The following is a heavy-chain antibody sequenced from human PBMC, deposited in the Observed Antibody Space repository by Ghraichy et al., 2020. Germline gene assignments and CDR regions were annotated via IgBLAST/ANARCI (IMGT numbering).Heavy chain of an antibody. V-gene: IGHV3-30*02. J-gene: IGHJ4*02. Sequence: GGSLRLSCAASGFTFSSYGMHWVRQAPGKGLEWVAFIRYDGSNKYYADSVKGRFTISRDNSKNTLYLQMNSLRAEDTAVYYCAKDDQAVAAVDYWGQGTLVTVSS. CDR1: GFTFSSYG. D-gene: IGHD6-19*01. CDR2: IRYDGSNK. CDR3: AKDDQAVAAVDY.